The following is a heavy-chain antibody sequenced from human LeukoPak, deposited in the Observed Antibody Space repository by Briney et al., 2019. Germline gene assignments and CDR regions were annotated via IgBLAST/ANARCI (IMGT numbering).Heavy chain of an antibody. CDR3: ARDATTYYYDSSGYYSYYFDY. CDR2: IIPILGIA. D-gene: IGHD3-22*01. Sequence: ASVKVSCKASGGTFSSYAIIWVRQAPGQGLEWMGRIIPILGIANYAQKFQGRVTITADKSTSTAYMELSSLRSEDTAVYYCARDATTYYYDSSGYYSYYFDYWGQGTLVTVSS. V-gene: IGHV1-69*04. CDR1: GGTFSSYA. J-gene: IGHJ4*02.